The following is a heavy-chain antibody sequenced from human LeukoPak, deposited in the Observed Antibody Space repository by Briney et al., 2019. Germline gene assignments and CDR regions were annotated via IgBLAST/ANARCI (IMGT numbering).Heavy chain of an antibody. CDR2: ISGSGGST. Sequence: PGGSLRLSCAASGFTFSSYAMSWVRQAPGKGLEWVSAISGSGGSTYYADSVKGRFTISRDNSKNTLYLQMNSLRAEDTAVYYCARTKEMATTSPGGYWGQGTLVTVSS. CDR3: ARTKEMATTSPGGY. V-gene: IGHV3-23*01. CDR1: GFTFSSYA. D-gene: IGHD5-24*01. J-gene: IGHJ4*02.